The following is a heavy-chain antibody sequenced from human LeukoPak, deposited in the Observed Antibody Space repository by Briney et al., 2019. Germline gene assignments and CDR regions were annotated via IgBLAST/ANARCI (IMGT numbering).Heavy chain of an antibody. CDR1: GYTFTGYY. D-gene: IGHD5-24*01. Sequence: ASVKVSCKASGYTFTGYYMHWVRQAPGQGLEWMGWINPNSGGTNYAQKFQGRVTMTRDTSINTAYMELSRLRSDDTAVYYCARDFVEMATITYNDYWGQGTLVTVSS. V-gene: IGHV1-2*02. J-gene: IGHJ4*02. CDR3: ARDFVEMATITYNDY. CDR2: INPNSGGT.